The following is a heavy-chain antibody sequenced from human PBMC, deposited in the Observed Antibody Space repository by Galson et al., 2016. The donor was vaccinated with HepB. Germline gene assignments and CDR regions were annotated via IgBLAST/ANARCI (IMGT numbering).Heavy chain of an antibody. D-gene: IGHD3-10*01. CDR1: GYSFTSYW. CDR3: ARLTRGVRTVIKSWYFDL. V-gene: IGHV5-10-1*01. CDR2: IDPDDSYT. Sequence: QSGAEVKKPGESLRISCKGSGYSFTSYWISWVRQMPGKGLEWMGRIDPDDSYTKFGPSFQGHVTISADKSTNTAYLQWGSLKASDTAMYYCARLTRGVRTVIKSWYFDLWGRGTLVTVSS. J-gene: IGHJ2*01.